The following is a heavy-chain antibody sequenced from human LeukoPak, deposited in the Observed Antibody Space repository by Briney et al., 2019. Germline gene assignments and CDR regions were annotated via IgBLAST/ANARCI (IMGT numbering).Heavy chain of an antibody. J-gene: IGHJ4*02. CDR2: IYSGGTA. V-gene: IGHV3-53*01. D-gene: IGHD6-13*01. Sequence: GGSLRLSCAASGFIVTSNYMSWVRQAPGKGLEWVSVIYSGGTAYYADSVKGRFTISRDNAKNSLYLQMNSLRAEDTAVYHCARDFRRSSSWPFDYWGQGTLVTVSS. CDR3: ARDFRRSSSWPFDY. CDR1: GFIVTSNY.